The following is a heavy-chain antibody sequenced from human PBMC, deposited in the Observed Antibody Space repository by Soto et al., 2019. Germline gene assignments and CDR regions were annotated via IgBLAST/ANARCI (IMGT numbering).Heavy chain of an antibody. J-gene: IGHJ4*02. CDR2: ISFDGINE. CDR1: QFPFSSYD. V-gene: IGHV3-30*18. Sequence: QVHLLESGGGVVQAGGSLRLSCAASQFPFSSYDIHWVRQAPGKGLEWLAVISFDGINEYYADSVKGRFTVSRDNSKDTLYLQMSSLRVEDTAVYYCAKDQVVGGLQYYFDYWGQGTLVTVSS. CDR3: AKDQVVGGLQYYFDY. D-gene: IGHD1-26*01.